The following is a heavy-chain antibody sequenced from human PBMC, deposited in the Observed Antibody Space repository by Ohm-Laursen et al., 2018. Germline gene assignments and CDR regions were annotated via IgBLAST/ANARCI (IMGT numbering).Heavy chain of an antibody. CDR3: ARKYSSSWYNLWFDP. Sequence: ASVKVSCKASGYTFTSYDINWVRQATGQGLEWMGWMNPNSGNTGYAQKFQGRVTMTRNTSISTAYMELSSLRSEDTAVYYCARKYSSSWYNLWFDPWGQGTLVTVSS. D-gene: IGHD6-13*01. V-gene: IGHV1-8*01. J-gene: IGHJ5*02. CDR1: GYTFTSYD. CDR2: MNPNSGNT.